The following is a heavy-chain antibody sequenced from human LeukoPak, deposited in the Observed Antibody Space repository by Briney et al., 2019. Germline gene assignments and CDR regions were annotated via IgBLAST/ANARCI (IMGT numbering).Heavy chain of an antibody. J-gene: IGHJ4*02. Sequence: KTGGSLRLSCAASGFTFSNAWMSWVRQAPGKGPEWVGRIKSKTDGGTTDYAAPVKGRFTISRDGSKNTLYLQMNSLKTEDTAVYYCTTVGGSSGYYHKRRFDYWGRGTLVTVSS. CDR1: GFTFSNAW. CDR3: TTVGGSSGYYHKRRFDY. V-gene: IGHV3-15*01. D-gene: IGHD3-22*01. CDR2: IKSKTDGGTT.